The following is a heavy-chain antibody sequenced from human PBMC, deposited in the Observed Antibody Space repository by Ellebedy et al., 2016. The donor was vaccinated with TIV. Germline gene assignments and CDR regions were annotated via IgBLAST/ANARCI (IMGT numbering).Heavy chain of an antibody. Sequence: GESLKISXAASGFTFSSYWMSWVRQAPGKGLEWVANIKQDGSEKYYVDSVKGRFTISRDNAKNSLYLQMNSLRAEDTAVYYCARGGSYCGGDCFDYWGQGTLVTVSS. V-gene: IGHV3-7*01. CDR2: IKQDGSEK. J-gene: IGHJ4*02. CDR3: ARGGSYCGGDCFDY. D-gene: IGHD2-21*01. CDR1: GFTFSSYW.